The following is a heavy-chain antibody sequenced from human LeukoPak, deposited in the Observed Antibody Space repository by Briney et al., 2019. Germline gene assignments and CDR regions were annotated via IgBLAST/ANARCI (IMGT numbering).Heavy chain of an antibody. CDR1: GFTFSSYG. CDR3: ARESGKFDY. V-gene: IGHV3-43*02. CDR2: ISGDGVST. J-gene: IGHJ4*02. Sequence: GGSLRLSCAASGFTFSSYGMHWVRQAPGQGLEWVSLISGDGVSTFFADSVKGRFSISRDNSKNSLFLEMSSLRTEDTAMYYCARESGKFDYWGQGTLVAVSS.